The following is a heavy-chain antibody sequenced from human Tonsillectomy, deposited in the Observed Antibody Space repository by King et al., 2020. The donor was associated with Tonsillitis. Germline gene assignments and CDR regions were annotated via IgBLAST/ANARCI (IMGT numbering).Heavy chain of an antibody. CDR1: GASINSGDYF. D-gene: IGHD3-3*01. Sequence: VQLQESGPGLVKPSQTLSLTCTVSGASINSGDYFWTWIRQPPGKGLEWIGDIYSSGSTYYNASLKSRVTISLDTFKNQFSLKLSSVAAADTAVYYCARGTGAIFGVVLISGYAFDIWGLGTMVTVSS. CDR3: ARGTGAIFGVVLISGYAFDI. CDR2: IYSSGST. V-gene: IGHV4-30-4*01. J-gene: IGHJ3*02.